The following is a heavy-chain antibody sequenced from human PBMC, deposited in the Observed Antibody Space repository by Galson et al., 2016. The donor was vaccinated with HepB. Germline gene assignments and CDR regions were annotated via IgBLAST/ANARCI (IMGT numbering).Heavy chain of an antibody. CDR3: VRGSTAPDV. Sequence: SLRLSCAASGFTFSNYGMTWVRQAPGKGLEVVSSISRSGDSTDYAESVKGRFIISRDNSRSMLFLQMNSLKTEDTGVYYCVRGSTAPDVWGKGTTVTVSS. D-gene: IGHD1-26*01. V-gene: IGHV3-23*01. J-gene: IGHJ6*04. CDR2: ISRSGDST. CDR1: GFTFSNYG.